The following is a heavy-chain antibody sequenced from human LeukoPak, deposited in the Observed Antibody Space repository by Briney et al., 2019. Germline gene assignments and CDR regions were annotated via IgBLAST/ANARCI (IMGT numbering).Heavy chain of an antibody. CDR1: GYSFITYW. CDR2: IYPGDSDT. Sequence: PGESLKISCKGSGYSFITYWIGWVRQMPGKGLEWMGIIYPGDSDTRYSPSFQGQVTISADKSISTAYLQWSSLKASDTAMYYCARHLGPPILYMDVWGKGTTVTISS. CDR3: ARHLGPPILYMDV. D-gene: IGHD3-16*01. V-gene: IGHV5-51*01. J-gene: IGHJ6*03.